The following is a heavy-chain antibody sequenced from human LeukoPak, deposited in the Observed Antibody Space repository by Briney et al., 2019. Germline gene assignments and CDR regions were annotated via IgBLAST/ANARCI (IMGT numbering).Heavy chain of an antibody. CDR1: GFTFSRYA. CDR3: AKVLHGRGGYDYYAFEI. Sequence: PGGSLRLSCAASGFTFSRYAMHWVRQAPGKGLAWVAAISYDGSNEYSADSVKGRFTISRDNSKDTLYLQMNSLRAEDTAVYYCAKVLHGRGGYDYYAFEIWGQGTLVTVSS. V-gene: IGHV3-30*18. J-gene: IGHJ3*02. CDR2: ISYDGSNE. D-gene: IGHD5-12*01.